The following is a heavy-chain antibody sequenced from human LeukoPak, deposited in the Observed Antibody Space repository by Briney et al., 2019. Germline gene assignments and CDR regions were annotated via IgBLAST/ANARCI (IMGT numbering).Heavy chain of an antibody. CDR2: ISGSGGST. CDR1: GFTFSSYA. Sequence: GGSLRLSCAASGFTFSSYAMSWVRQAPGKGLEWVSAISGSGGSTYYADSVKGRFTISRTNSKNTLYLQMNSMRGEDTAVYYCAKGLRGTVIVEELRFDYWGQGTLVTVSS. CDR3: AKGLRGTVIVEELRFDY. D-gene: IGHD3-22*01. V-gene: IGHV3-23*01. J-gene: IGHJ4*02.